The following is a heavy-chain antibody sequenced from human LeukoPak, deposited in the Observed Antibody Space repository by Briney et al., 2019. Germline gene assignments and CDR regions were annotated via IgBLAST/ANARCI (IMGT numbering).Heavy chain of an antibody. V-gene: IGHV4-39*07. D-gene: IGHD1-26*01. CDR3: ARVVVGATVLDY. Sequence: SETLSLTCTVSGGSIRSSSYYWGWIRQPPGKGLEWIGSIYYSGSTYYNPSLKSRVTISVDTSKNQFSLELSSVTAADTAVYYCARVVVGATVLDYWGQGTLVTVSS. CDR1: GGSIRSSSYY. J-gene: IGHJ4*02. CDR2: IYYSGST.